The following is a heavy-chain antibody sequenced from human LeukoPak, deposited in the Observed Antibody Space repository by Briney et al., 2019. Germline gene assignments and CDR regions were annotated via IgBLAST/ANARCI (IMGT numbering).Heavy chain of an antibody. V-gene: IGHV3-7*01. CDR2: IKQDESEK. Sequence: GGSLRLSCAASGFSFSSYWMSWVRQAPGKGLEWVANIKQDESEKYYVVSVKGRFTISRDNARNSLYLQMNSLRADDTAVYYCARDYGSRGYFDYWGRGTLVTVSS. J-gene: IGHJ4*02. D-gene: IGHD6-13*01. CDR3: ARDYGSRGYFDY. CDR1: GFSFSSYW.